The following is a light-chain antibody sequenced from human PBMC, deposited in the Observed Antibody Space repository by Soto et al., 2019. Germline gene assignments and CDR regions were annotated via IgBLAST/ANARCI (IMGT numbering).Light chain of an antibody. V-gene: IGLV2-23*01. CDR3: CSYAHSSLYV. CDR1: SSDVGSYNL. J-gene: IGLJ1*01. CDR2: EGS. Sequence: SALTQPASVSGSPGQSITISCTGTSSDVGSYNLVSWYQQLPGKAPKLMIYEGSKRPSGVSNRFSGSKSGNTASLTISGLQAEDEADYYCCSYAHSSLYVFGTGTKLTVL.